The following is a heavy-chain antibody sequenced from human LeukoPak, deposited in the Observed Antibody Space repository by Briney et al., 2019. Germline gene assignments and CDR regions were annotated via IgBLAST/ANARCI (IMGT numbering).Heavy chain of an antibody. D-gene: IGHD6-19*01. Sequence: GGSLRLSCAASEFTFSSYAMHWVRQAPGKGLEWVAVISYDGSNKYYADSVKGRFTISRDNSKNTLYLQMNSLRAEDTAVYYCARDGEYSSGWYGFDYWGQGTLVTVSS. CDR2: ISYDGSNK. CDR1: EFTFSSYA. CDR3: ARDGEYSSGWYGFDY. V-gene: IGHV3-30-3*01. J-gene: IGHJ4*02.